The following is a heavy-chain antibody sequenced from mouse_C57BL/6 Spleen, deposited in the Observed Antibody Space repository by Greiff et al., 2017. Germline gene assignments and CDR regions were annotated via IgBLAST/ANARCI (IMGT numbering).Heavy chain of an antibody. D-gene: IGHD2-4*01. J-gene: IGHJ2*01. CDR2: IYPNSGGT. V-gene: IGHV1-72*01. CDR3: AIYYNYPCFGY. Sequence: QVQLQQPGAELVKPGASVKLSCKASGYTFTSYWMHWVKQRPGRGLEWIGRIYPNSGGTKYNEKFKSKATLTVDKPSSTAYMQLSSLTSENSAVXAGAIYYNYPCFGYWGQGTTLTVSS. CDR1: GYTFTSYW.